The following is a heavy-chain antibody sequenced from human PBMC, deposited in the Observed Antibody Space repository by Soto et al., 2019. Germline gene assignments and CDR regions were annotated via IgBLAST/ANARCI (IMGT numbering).Heavy chain of an antibody. CDR3: ARDRQGYYFDY. Sequence: SVKVSCKASGGTFSSYAISWVRQAPGQGLEWMGGIIPIFGTANYAQKFQGRVTVTADESTSTAYMELSSLRSEDTAAYYCARDRQGYYFDYWGQGTLVTVSS. V-gene: IGHV1-69*13. CDR2: IIPIFGTA. J-gene: IGHJ4*02. CDR1: GGTFSSYA.